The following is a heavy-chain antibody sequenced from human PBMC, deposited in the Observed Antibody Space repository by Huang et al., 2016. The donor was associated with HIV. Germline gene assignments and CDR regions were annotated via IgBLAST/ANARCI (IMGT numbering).Heavy chain of an antibody. V-gene: IGHV4-39*01. CDR1: GGSISSSSYY. Sequence: QLQLQASGPGLVKPSETLSLTCTVSGGSISSSSYYWGWIRQPPGKGLEWIGTIYYSGSTYDTPSLKCRVTISVDTSKNQFSLKLGSVTAADTAVYYCARHERWAMVRGVPQWGFDYWGQGTLVTVSS. CDR3: ARHERWAMVRGVPQWGFDY. CDR2: IYYSGST. J-gene: IGHJ4*02. D-gene: IGHD3-10*01.